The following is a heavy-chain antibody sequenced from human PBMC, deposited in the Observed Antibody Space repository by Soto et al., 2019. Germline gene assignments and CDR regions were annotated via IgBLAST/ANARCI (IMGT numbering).Heavy chain of an antibody. CDR2: IYPGDSDT. D-gene: IGHD6-13*01. Sequence: LGESLKISCKGSGYSFTSYWIGWVRQMPGKGLEWMGIIYPGDSDTRYSPSFQSQVTISADKSISTAYLQWSSLKASDTALYYCARTSAAGKNYNGMDVGGQGTTVTVSS. CDR1: GYSFTSYW. J-gene: IGHJ6*02. V-gene: IGHV5-51*01. CDR3: ARTSAAGKNYNGMDV.